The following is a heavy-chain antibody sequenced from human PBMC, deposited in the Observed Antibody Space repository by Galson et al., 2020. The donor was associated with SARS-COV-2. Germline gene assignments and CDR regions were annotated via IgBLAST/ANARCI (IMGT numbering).Heavy chain of an antibody. D-gene: IGHD3-10*01. J-gene: IGHJ3*02. Sequence: GESLKISCAASGFTFNRYAMHWVRQAPGKGLERVAIISYDGTNSYHTDSVKGRLTISRDNSRNTVYLQMNSLRAEDTAVFYCATMDGGQFSGGAFDIWGQGTMVTVSS. CDR3: ATMDGGQFSGGAFDI. CDR2: ISYDGTNS. V-gene: IGHV3-30*10. CDR1: GFTFNRYA.